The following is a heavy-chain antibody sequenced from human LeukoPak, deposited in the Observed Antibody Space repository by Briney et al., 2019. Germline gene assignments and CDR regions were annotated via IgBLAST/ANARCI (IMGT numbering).Heavy chain of an antibody. J-gene: IGHJ6*02. V-gene: IGHV3-33*01. CDR2: IWYDGSNK. Sequence: GGSLRLSCQAPGLTFSSYAMHWVRQPPAKGLEWVAVIWYDGSNKYYADSVKGRFTISRDNSKNTQYLQMNSLRAEDTAVYYCATSWGPDTSAFRWGRDGMDVWGQGTTVIVS. CDR1: GLTFSSYA. D-gene: IGHD3-16*01. CDR3: ATSWGPDTSAFRWGRDGMDV.